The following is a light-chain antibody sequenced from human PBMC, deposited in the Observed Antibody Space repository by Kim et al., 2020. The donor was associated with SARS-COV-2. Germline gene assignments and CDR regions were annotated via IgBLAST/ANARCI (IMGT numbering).Light chain of an antibody. CDR1: SGSVSTNYY. V-gene: IGLV8-61*01. Sequence: QTVVTQEPSFSVSPGGTVTLTCGLSSGSVSTNYYPSWYQQTQGQAPRPLIYSTNTRSSGVPDRFSGSILGNKAALTITGAQADDESDYFCVLYMGNGIWLFGGGTKLTVL. CDR2: STN. J-gene: IGLJ3*02. CDR3: VLYMGNGIWL.